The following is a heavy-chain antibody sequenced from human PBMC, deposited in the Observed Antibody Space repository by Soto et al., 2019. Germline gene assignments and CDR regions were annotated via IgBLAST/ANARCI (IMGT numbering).Heavy chain of an antibody. CDR1: GFTFSNYG. Sequence: GGSLRLSCASSGFTFSNYGMHWVRQAPGKGLEWVGVILFDGRSQNYADSVKGRFTISRDNAKNTLFLQMTSLRPDDMAVYYCTRGHRPTSIGKGAFWGQGTLVTVSS. D-gene: IGHD2-15*01. CDR2: ILFDGRSQ. CDR3: TRGHRPTSIGKGAF. V-gene: IGHV3-33*05. J-gene: IGHJ4*02.